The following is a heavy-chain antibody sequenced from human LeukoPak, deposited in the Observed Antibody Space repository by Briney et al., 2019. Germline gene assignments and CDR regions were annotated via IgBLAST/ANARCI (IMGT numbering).Heavy chain of an antibody. J-gene: IGHJ3*02. D-gene: IGHD3-16*01. CDR3: ARDTRGERKYAFDI. V-gene: IGHV4-59*01. Sequence: PSETLSLTCTVSGGSISSYYWSWIRQPPGKGLEWIGYIYYSGSTNYNPSLKSRVTISVDTSKNQFSLKLSSVTAADTAVYYCARDTRGERKYAFDIWGQGTMDTVPS. CDR1: GGSISSYY. CDR2: IYYSGST.